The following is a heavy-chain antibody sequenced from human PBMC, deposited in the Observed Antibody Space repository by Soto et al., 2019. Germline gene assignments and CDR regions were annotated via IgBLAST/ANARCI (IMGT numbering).Heavy chain of an antibody. CDR2: ISGSGGST. D-gene: IGHD1-7*01. CDR1: GFTFSSYA. J-gene: IGHJ4*02. Sequence: PGGSLRLSCAASGFTFSSYAMSWVRQAPGKGLEWVSAISGSGGSTYYADSVKGRFTISRDNSKNTLYLQMNSLRAEDTAVYYCASRTTPLDYPSDYWGQGTLVTVSS. V-gene: IGHV3-23*01. CDR3: ASRTTPLDYPSDY.